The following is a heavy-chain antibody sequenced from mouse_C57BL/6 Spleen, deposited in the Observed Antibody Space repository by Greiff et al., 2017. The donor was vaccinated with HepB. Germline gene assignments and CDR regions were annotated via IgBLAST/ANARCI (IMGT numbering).Heavy chain of an antibody. CDR1: GYTFTSYW. J-gene: IGHJ4*01. D-gene: IGHD3-2*02. V-gene: IGHV1-61*01. Sequence: QVQLKQPGAELVRPGSSVKLSCKASGYTFTSYWKDWVKQRPGQGLEWIGNIYPSDSETHYNQKFKDKATLTVDKSSSTAYMQLSSLTSEDSAVYYCARKEGGSGYGAMDYWGQGTSVTVSS. CDR3: ARKEGGSGYGAMDY. CDR2: IYPSDSET.